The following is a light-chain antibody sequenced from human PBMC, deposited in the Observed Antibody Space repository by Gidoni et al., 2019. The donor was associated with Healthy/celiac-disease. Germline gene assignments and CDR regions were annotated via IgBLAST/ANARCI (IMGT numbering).Light chain of an antibody. CDR2: GAS. CDR1: QSVSSN. CDR3: QQYNNLPPLT. J-gene: IGKJ4*01. V-gene: IGKV3D-15*01. Sequence: EIVITQSPATLSVSPGERATLSCRASQSVSSNLAWYQQKPGQAPRPIIYGASTRATGIPARFRCSGSGTECTLTISSLQSEDFAGHYRQQYNNLPPLTFGGGTQVEIK.